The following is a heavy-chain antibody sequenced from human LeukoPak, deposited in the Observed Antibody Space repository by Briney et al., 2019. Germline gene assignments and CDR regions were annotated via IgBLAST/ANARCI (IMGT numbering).Heavy chain of an antibody. CDR2: IYYSGST. Sequence: PSETLSLTCTVSGVSISSGGYYWSWIRQHPGKGLEWIGYIYYSGSTYYNPSLKSRVTISVDTSKNQFSLKLSSVTAADTAVYYCARAPDYGDYYFDYWGQGTLVTVSS. J-gene: IGHJ4*02. CDR3: ARAPDYGDYYFDY. V-gene: IGHV4-31*03. CDR1: GVSISSGGYY. D-gene: IGHD4-17*01.